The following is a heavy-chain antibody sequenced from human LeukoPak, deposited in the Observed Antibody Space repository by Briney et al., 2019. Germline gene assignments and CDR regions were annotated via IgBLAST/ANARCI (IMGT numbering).Heavy chain of an antibody. CDR3: AKCFVPLGESLYWFDY. Sequence: PGGSLRLSCTGSRFTFTTYGIHWVRQAPGKGLEWVSFIRYDGTQKYYADSVKGRFSISRDNSKNTVYLQMNGLRLEDTAVYYCAKCFVPLGESLYWFDYWGQGTPVTVSS. D-gene: IGHD3-16*01. V-gene: IGHV3-30*02. J-gene: IGHJ4*02. CDR2: IRYDGTQK. CDR1: RFTFTTYG.